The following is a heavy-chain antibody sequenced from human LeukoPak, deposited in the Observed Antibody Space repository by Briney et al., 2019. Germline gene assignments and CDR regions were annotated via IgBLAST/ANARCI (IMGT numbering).Heavy chain of an antibody. CDR2: IYYSGST. Sequence: PSETLSLTCTVSGGSISSGDYYWSWIRQPPGKGLEWIGYIYYSGSTYYNPSLKSRVTISVDTSKNQFSLKLSSVTAADTAVYYCARRITMVRGVMMGENWFDPWGQGTLVTVSS. CDR3: ARRITMVRGVMMGENWFDP. J-gene: IGHJ5*02. V-gene: IGHV4-30-4*01. D-gene: IGHD3-10*01. CDR1: GGSISSGDYY.